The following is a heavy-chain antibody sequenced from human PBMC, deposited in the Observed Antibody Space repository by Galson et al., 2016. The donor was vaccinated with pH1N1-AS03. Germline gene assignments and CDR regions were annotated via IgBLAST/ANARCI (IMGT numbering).Heavy chain of an antibody. CDR3: ASHGDYFAGRDY. V-gene: IGHV4-34*01. J-gene: IGHJ4*02. Sequence: LSLTCGFYGGSFGGYYWSWIRQPPGKGLEWIGEINHSGSTNCNPSLKSRVTISRDTSKKQFSLNLSSVTAADTAVYYCASHGDYFAGRDYWGQGTLVTVSS. CDR1: GGSFGGYY. D-gene: IGHD4-17*01. CDR2: INHSGST.